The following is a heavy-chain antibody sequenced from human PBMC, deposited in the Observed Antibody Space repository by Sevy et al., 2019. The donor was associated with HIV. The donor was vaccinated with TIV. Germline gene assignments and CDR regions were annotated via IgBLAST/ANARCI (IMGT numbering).Heavy chain of an antibody. J-gene: IGHJ4*02. CDR1: GGSFSGYY. Sequence: SETLSLTCAVYGGSFSGYYWSWIRQPPGKGLEWIGEINHSGSTNYNPSLKSRVTISVDTSKNQFSLKLSSVTAADTAVYDCARGVGATERWRGAYYFDYWGQGTLVTVSS. CDR2: INHSGST. D-gene: IGHD1-26*01. V-gene: IGHV4-34*01. CDR3: ARGVGATERWRGAYYFDY.